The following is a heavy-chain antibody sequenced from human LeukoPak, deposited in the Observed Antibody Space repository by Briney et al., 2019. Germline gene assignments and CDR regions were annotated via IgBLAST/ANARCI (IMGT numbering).Heavy chain of an antibody. J-gene: IGHJ4*02. V-gene: IGHV4-39*01. CDR2: IYYSGST. CDR3: ARRWFYSFDY. CDR1: GGSFSSSSYY. Sequence: SETLSLTCAVYGGSFSSSSYYWGWIRQPPGKGLEWIGSIYYSGSTYYNPSLKSRVTISVDTSKNQFSLKLSSVTAADTAVYYCARRWFYSFDYWGQGTLVTVSS. D-gene: IGHD2-21*01.